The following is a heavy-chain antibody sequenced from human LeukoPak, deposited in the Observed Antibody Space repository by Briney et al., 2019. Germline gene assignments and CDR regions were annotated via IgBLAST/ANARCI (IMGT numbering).Heavy chain of an antibody. J-gene: IGHJ4*02. CDR3: ARDRRSSGWSEFDY. CDR1: GGSISSYY. Sequence: SETLSLTCTVSGGSISSYYWSWIRQPPGKGLEWIGYIYYSGSTYYNPSLKSRVTISVDTSKNQFSLKLSSVTAADTAVYYCARDRRSSGWSEFDYWGQGTLVTVSS. CDR2: IYYSGST. V-gene: IGHV4-59*12. D-gene: IGHD6-19*01.